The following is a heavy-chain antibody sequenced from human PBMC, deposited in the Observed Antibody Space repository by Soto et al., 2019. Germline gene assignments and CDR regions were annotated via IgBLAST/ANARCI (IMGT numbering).Heavy chain of an antibody. Sequence: ASVPVSYKDSVYAFTDYYRFFVRPAPGPPLEWMGWINPNSGGTNYAQKFQGWVTMTRDTSISTAYMELSRLRSDDTAVYYCARAGVGIAADYGMDVWGQGTTVTLS. V-gene: IGHV1-2*04. CDR3: ARAGVGIAADYGMDV. J-gene: IGHJ6*02. D-gene: IGHD6-13*01. CDR1: VYAFTDYY. CDR2: INPNSGGT.